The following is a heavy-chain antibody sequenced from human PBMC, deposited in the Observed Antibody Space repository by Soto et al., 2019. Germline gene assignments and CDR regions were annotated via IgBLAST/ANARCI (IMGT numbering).Heavy chain of an antibody. D-gene: IGHD2-21*01. V-gene: IGHV1-18*01. Sequence: QGQLLQSGDEVKKPGASVRVSCRASGYDCTSYGISWVRQAPGQGREWVSWISAYNGKRDTAQKFQGRVTMTLDTSTDTAHMALGDLTSADTAVYYCARGRIVASIHDAFEIWGQGTMVAVSS. CDR1: GYDCTSYG. CDR2: ISAYNGKR. J-gene: IGHJ3*02. CDR3: ARGRIVASIHDAFEI.